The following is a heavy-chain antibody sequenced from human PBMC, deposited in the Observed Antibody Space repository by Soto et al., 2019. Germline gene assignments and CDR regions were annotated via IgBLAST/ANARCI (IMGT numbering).Heavy chain of an antibody. CDR3: ARLRRIRLGELSSKYYFDY. D-gene: IGHD3-16*02. V-gene: IGHV4-39*01. CDR2: IYYRGSI. Sequence: PSETLSLTCTVSGGYISSSSYYWGWIRPPPGKGLEWIGSIYYRGSIYYNPSLQSQVTISVDTSKNQFSMKLSSVTAADTAVYYSARLRRIRLGELSSKYYFDYWGQRTLVTVSS. CDR1: GGYISSSSYY. J-gene: IGHJ4*02.